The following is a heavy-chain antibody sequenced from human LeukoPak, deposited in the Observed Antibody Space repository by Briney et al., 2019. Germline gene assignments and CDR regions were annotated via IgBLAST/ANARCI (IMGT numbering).Heavy chain of an antibody. CDR2: IIPILGIA. V-gene: IGHV1-69*02. Sequence: GASVKVSCKASGGTFSSYIISWVRQAPGQGLEWMGRIIPILGIANYAQKFQGRVTITADKSTSAAYMELSSLRSEDTAVYYCARATGTWGHDGFDIWGQGTMVTVSS. CDR3: ARATGTWGHDGFDI. D-gene: IGHD3-16*01. CDR1: GGTFSSYI. J-gene: IGHJ3*02.